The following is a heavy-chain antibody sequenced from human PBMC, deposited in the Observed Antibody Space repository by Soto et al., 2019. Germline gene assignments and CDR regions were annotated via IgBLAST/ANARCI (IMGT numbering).Heavy chain of an antibody. CDR2: FSGRSGDT. CDR3: AKATATSGGAFEI. CDR1: GFSISTPA. V-gene: IGHV3-23*01. D-gene: IGHD1-1*01. J-gene: IGHJ3*02. Sequence: GGSLRLSCVASGFSISTPALTWVRQAPGKGLEWVSSFSGRSGDTYYAASVKGRFTISGDSSKNTVILQMNNLRADDTAVYYCAKATATSGGAFEIYGQGAMVTVSS.